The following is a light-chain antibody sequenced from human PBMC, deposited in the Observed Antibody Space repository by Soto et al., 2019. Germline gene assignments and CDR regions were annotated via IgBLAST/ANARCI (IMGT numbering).Light chain of an antibody. Sequence: QSVLTQPRSVSGSPGQSVTISCTGTSSDVGVYNYVSWYQQHPGKAPKLMIYDVSKRPSGVPDRFSGSKSGNTASLTISGLQAEDEADYYCCSNAGSYTWVFGGGTKVTVL. CDR2: DVS. CDR1: SSDVGVYNY. J-gene: IGLJ3*02. V-gene: IGLV2-11*01. CDR3: CSNAGSYTWV.